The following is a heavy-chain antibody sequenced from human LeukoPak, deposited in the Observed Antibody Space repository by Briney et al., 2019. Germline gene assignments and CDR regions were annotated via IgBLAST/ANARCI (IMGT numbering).Heavy chain of an antibody. CDR1: GFTVSSNY. CDR3: AKDNKQWLVSSFDY. Sequence: SGGSLRLSCAASGFTVSSNYMNWVRQAPGKGLEWVAVISYDGSNKYYADSVKGRFTISRDNSKNTLYLQMNSLRAEDTAVYYCAKDNKQWLVSSFDYWGQGTLVTVSS. CDR2: ISYDGSNK. V-gene: IGHV3-30*18. J-gene: IGHJ4*02. D-gene: IGHD6-19*01.